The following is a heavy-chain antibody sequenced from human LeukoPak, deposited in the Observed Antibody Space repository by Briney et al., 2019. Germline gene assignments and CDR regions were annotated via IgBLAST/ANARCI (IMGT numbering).Heavy chain of an antibody. CDR1: GFTFDDYA. Sequence: AGRSLRLSCAASGFTFDDYAMHWVRQAPGKGLEWVSGISWNSGSIGYADSVKGRFTISRDNAKNSLYLQMNSLRAEDTAVYYCAYRFDYWGQGTLVTVSS. J-gene: IGHJ4*02. CDR3: AYRFDY. CDR2: ISWNSGSI. D-gene: IGHD2-2*01. V-gene: IGHV3-9*01.